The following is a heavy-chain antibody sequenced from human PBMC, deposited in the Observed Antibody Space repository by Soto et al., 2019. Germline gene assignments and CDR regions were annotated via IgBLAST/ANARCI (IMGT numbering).Heavy chain of an antibody. Sequence: GGSLRLSCSASGFTFSSYAMHWVRQAPGKGLEYVSAISSNGGSTYYADSVKGRFTISRDNSKNTLYLQMSSLRAEDTAVYYCVKDAVQDIVVVPAAMEFEYSSSSFKSNYYYGMDVWGQGTTVTVSS. CDR1: GFTFSSYA. V-gene: IGHV3-64D*08. CDR2: ISSNGGST. D-gene: IGHD2-2*01. CDR3: VKDAVQDIVVVPAAMEFEYSSSSFKSNYYYGMDV. J-gene: IGHJ6*02.